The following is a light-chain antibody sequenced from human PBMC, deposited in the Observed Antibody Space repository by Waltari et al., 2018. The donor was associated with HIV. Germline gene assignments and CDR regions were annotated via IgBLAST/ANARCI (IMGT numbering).Light chain of an antibody. CDR2: GSC. V-gene: IGLV1-40*01. Sequence: QSVLTQPPSVSGAPGQRVTISCTGSSSNIGAGYDIHWYQQLPGTAPHLLIYGSCNRPSGVPDRFSGSKSGTSASLAITGLQAEDEADYYCQSYDSSLTGSVFGGGTKLTVL. CDR1: SSNIGAGYD. CDR3: QSYDSSLTGSV. J-gene: IGLJ2*01.